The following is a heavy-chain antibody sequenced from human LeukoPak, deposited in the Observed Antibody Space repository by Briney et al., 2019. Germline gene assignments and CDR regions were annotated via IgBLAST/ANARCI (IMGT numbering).Heavy chain of an antibody. V-gene: IGHV1-69*04. D-gene: IGHD5-18*01. Sequence: GASVKVSCKASGGTFSSYAISWVRQAPGQGLEWMGRIIPILGIANYAQKFQGRVTITADKSTSTAYMELSSLRSEDTAVYYCATSSGYSHTWGAFDYWGQGALVTVSS. CDR1: GGTFSSYA. CDR2: IIPILGIA. CDR3: ATSSGYSHTWGAFDY. J-gene: IGHJ4*02.